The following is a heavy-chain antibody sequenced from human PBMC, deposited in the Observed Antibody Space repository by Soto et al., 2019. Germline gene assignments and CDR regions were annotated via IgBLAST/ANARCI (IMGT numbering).Heavy chain of an antibody. CDR1: GFSLSTRGMC. D-gene: IGHD1-26*01. CDR3: ARISSGNQLYFDY. V-gene: IGHV2-70*01. Sequence: SGPTLVNPTQTLTLTCHFSGFSLSTRGMCVSWIRQPPGKALEWLALIDWDDDKYYSTSPKTRLTISKDTSKNQVVRTMTNMDPVDTATYYCARISSGNQLYFDYWGQGTLVTVSS. J-gene: IGHJ4*02. CDR2: IDWDDDK.